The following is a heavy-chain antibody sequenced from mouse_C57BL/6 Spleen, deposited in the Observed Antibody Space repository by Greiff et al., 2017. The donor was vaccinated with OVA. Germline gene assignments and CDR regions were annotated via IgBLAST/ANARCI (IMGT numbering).Heavy chain of an antibody. CDR3: ARSRYGSSRYFDY. CDR1: GYTFTSYW. V-gene: IGHV1-55*01. J-gene: IGHJ2*01. Sequence: QVQLQQPGAELVKPGASVKMSCKASGYTFTSYWITWVKQRPGQGLEWIGDIYPGSGSTNYNEKFKGKATLTVDTSSSTAYMQLSSLTSEDSAVYYCARSRYGSSRYFDYWGQGATLTVSS. CDR2: IYPGSGST. D-gene: IGHD1-1*01.